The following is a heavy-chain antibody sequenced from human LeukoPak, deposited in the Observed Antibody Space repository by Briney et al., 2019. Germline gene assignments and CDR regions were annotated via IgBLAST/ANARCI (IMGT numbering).Heavy chain of an antibody. D-gene: IGHD5-12*01. CDR3: AKGAYDYIEIAYFDY. CDR2: IICSSGTA. J-gene: IGHJ4*02. V-gene: IGHV3-23*01. CDR1: WFSFNNYA. Sequence: PGGSLRLPCVASWFSFNNYAMNWVRQAPGKGLEWVSLIICSSGTAFYADSLKGRFTISRDKSKSTLYLQMNSLRAEDTAVYYCAKGAYDYIEIAYFDYWGQGSLVTVSS.